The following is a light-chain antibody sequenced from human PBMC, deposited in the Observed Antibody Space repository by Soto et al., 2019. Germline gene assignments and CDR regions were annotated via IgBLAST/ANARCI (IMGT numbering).Light chain of an antibody. Sequence: DIQMTQSPSTLSASVGDRVTITCRASQSISSWLAWYQQKPGKAPKLLIYKASSLESGVPSRFSGCGSGTEFTLTISSLQPDDIATYYCQQYNSYPWTFGQGTKVEI. V-gene: IGKV1-5*03. J-gene: IGKJ1*01. CDR3: QQYNSYPWT. CDR2: KAS. CDR1: QSISSW.